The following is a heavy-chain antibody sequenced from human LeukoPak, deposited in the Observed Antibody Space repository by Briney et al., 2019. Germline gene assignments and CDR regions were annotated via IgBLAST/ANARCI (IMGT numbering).Heavy chain of an antibody. J-gene: IGHJ2*01. CDR3: ARERAVAGTRRKSPYWYFDL. D-gene: IGHD6-19*01. CDR1: GFTFSSYE. Sequence: GGSLRLSCAASGFTFSSYEMNWVRQAPGKGLEWVSYISSSCSTIYYADSVKGRFTISRDNAKNSLYLQMNSLRAEDTAVYYCARERAVAGTRRKSPYWYFDLWGRGTLVTVSS. CDR2: ISSSCSTI. V-gene: IGHV3-48*03.